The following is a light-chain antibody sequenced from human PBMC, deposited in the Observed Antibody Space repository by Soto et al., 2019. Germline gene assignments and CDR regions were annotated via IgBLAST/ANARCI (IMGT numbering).Light chain of an antibody. Sequence: AIRMTQSPSSFSASTGDRVTITCRASQGISSYLAWYQQKPGKAPKLLIYAASTLQSGVPSRFSGSGSGTDFTLTISCLQSEEFATYYCQQYYSTSPYTFGQGTKLDIK. CDR2: AAS. V-gene: IGKV1-8*01. CDR3: QQYYSTSPYT. CDR1: QGISSY. J-gene: IGKJ2*01.